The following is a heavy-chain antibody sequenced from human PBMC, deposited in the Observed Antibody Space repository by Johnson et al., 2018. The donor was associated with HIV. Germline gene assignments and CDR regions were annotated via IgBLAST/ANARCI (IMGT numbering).Heavy chain of an antibody. V-gene: IGHV3-53*01. CDR2: IYSGGST. CDR3: AKSDVVVIPEGAFDI. J-gene: IGHJ3*02. Sequence: EVQLVESGGGLIQPGGSLRLSCAASGFTVSSNYMSWVRQAPGKGLEWVSVIYSGGSTYYADSVKGRFTISRDNAKNSLYLQMNSLRAEDTAVYYCAKSDVVVIPEGAFDIWGQGTMVAVSS. CDR1: GFTVSSNY. D-gene: IGHD2-21*01.